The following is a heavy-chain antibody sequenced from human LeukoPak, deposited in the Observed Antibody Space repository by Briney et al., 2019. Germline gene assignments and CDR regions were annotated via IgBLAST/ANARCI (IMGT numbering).Heavy chain of an antibody. D-gene: IGHD6-19*01. CDR2: IYYSGST. J-gene: IGHJ4*02. Sequence: PSETLSLTCAVSGYSISSGYYWGWIRQPPGKGLEWIGSIYYSGSTYYNPSLKSRVTISVDTSKNQFSLKLSSVTAADTAVYYCARQGGWYDWEGGHLYWGQGTLVTVSS. V-gene: IGHV4-38-2*01. CDR1: GYSISSGYY. CDR3: ARQGGWYDWEGGHLY.